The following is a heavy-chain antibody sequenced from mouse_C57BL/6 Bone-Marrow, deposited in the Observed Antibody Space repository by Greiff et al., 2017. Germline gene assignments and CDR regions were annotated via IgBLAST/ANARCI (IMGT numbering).Heavy chain of an antibody. CDR3: ARWNWDGTY. CDR2: IDPSDSET. CDR1: GYTFTSYW. D-gene: IGHD4-1*01. Sequence: QVQLQQPRAELVRPGSSVKLSCKASGYTFTSYWMHWVKQRPIQGLEWIGNIDPSDSETHYNQKFKDKATLTVDKSSSTAYMQLSSLTSEDSAVYYCARWNWDGTYWGQGTTLTVSS. J-gene: IGHJ2*01. V-gene: IGHV1-52*01.